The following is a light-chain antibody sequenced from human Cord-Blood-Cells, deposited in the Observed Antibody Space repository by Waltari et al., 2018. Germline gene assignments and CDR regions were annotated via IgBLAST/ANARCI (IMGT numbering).Light chain of an antibody. CDR3: QQSYSTPRT. J-gene: IGKJ1*01. Sequence: DIHMTQSPSSMSASVGHRVTLTCRASQSISSYLNWYQQKPGKAPKLLIYAASSLQSGAPSRFSGSGSGTDFTLTISSLQPEDFATYYCQQSYSTPRTFGQGTKVEIK. CDR1: QSISSY. V-gene: IGKV1-39*01. CDR2: AAS.